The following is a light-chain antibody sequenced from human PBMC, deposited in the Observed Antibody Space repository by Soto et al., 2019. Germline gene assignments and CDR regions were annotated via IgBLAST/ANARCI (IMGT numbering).Light chain of an antibody. Sequence: EIVLTQSPGTLSLSPGERATLSCRASQSINNRYLAWYQQKPGQAPRLLIYAASSRATGIPDRFSGSGSGTDFTLTISRLEPEDFAVYYCQQFGSSPGFTFGPGTKVEI. J-gene: IGKJ3*01. CDR2: AAS. CDR1: QSINNRY. CDR3: QQFGSSPGFT. V-gene: IGKV3-20*01.